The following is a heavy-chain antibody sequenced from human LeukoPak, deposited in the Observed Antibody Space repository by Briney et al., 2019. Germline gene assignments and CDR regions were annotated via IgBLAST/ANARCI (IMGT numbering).Heavy chain of an antibody. Sequence: SVKVSCKASGGTFSSYAISWVRQAPGQGLEWMGGIIPIFCTANYAQKFQGRVTITADESTSTAYMELSSLRSEDTAVYYCARDMGGDYTQFHFDYWGQGTLVTVSS. CDR1: GGTFSSYA. D-gene: IGHD4-17*01. CDR3: ARDMGGDYTQFHFDY. CDR2: IIPIFCTA. V-gene: IGHV1-69*13. J-gene: IGHJ4*02.